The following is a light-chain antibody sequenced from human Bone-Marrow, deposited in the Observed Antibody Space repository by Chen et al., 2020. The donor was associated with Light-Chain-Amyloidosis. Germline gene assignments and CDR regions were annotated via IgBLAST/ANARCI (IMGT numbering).Light chain of an antibody. CDR3: QQYDSRSIT. CDR2: KAS. Sequence: DIQMTQSQSTLPASVGDRVTITCRASQSLNDWLAWYQVKPGKAPKLLIYKASTIVSGVPSRFSGSGSGTEFTLTISGLQPDDFATYYCQQYDSRSITFGQGTLLEIK. CDR1: QSLNDW. V-gene: IGKV1-5*03. J-gene: IGKJ5*01.